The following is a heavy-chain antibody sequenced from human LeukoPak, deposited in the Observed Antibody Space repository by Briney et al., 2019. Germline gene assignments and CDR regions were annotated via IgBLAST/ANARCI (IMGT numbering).Heavy chain of an antibody. Sequence: KPGGSLRLSCAASGFTFSDYCMSWIRQAPGKGLEWVSYISSSGSTIYYADSVKGRFTISRDNAKNSLYLQMNSLRAEDTAVYYCARAQGYCGGDCYKTAFDYWGQGTLVTVSS. CDR3: ARAQGYCGGDCYKTAFDY. V-gene: IGHV3-11*01. J-gene: IGHJ4*02. D-gene: IGHD2-21*02. CDR2: ISSSGSTI. CDR1: GFTFSDYC.